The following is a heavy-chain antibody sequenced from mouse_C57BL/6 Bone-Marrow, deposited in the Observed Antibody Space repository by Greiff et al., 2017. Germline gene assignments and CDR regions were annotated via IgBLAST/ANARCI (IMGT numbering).Heavy chain of an antibody. Sequence: QVQLQQPGAELVMPGASVKLSCKASGYTFTSYWMHWVKQRPGQGLEWIGEIDPSDSYTNYNQKFKGKSTLTVDKSSSTAYMQLSSLTSEDSAVYYCARNLYYGYDGYFDVWGTGSTVTVSS. CDR1: GYTFTSYW. V-gene: IGHV1-69*01. CDR2: IDPSDSYT. J-gene: IGHJ1*03. CDR3: ARNLYYGYDGYFDV. D-gene: IGHD2-2*01.